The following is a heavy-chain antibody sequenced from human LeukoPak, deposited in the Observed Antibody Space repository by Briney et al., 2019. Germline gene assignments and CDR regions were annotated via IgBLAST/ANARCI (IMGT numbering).Heavy chain of an antibody. CDR1: GYSISSAYY. CDR3: ARGFRGDNFDY. CDR2: MYHSGST. V-gene: IGHV4-38-2*02. Sequence: PSETLSLTCSVSGYSISSAYYWGWIRQPPGKGLEWIWTMYHSGSTNYNPSLKSRVTISVDTSKNQFSLKLSSVTAADTAVYFCARGFRGDNFDYWGQGTLVTVSS. D-gene: IGHD7-27*01. J-gene: IGHJ4*02.